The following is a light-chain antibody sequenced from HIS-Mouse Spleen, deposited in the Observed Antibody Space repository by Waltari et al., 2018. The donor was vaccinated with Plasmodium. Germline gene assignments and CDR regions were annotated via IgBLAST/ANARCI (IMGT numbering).Light chain of an antibody. CDR3: CSYAGSYTWV. V-gene: IGLV2-11*01. J-gene: IGLJ3*02. Sequence: QSALTQPRSVSGSPGQSVPLSCPGTSSDVGGYNYVPWYQQHPGKAPKLMIYDVSKRPSGVPDRFSGSKSGNTASLTISGLQAEDEADYYCCSYAGSYTWVFGGGTKLTVL. CDR1: SSDVGGYNY. CDR2: DVS.